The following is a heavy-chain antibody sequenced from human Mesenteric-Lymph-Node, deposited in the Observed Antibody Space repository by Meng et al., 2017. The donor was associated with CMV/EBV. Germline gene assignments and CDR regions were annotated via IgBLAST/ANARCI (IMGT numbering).Heavy chain of an antibody. V-gene: IGHV1-2*06. Sequence: QVQLVQSGAEVKKPGASARVSCKASGYTFIDYYINWVRQAPGQGIEWMGRINPKTGGRSYAQNFQGRVTMTRDTSINTAYMEVNRLNSDDTAMYYCARDRDTDWYSPFDYWGPGTLVTVSS. CDR3: ARDRDTDWYSPFDY. CDR1: GYTFIDYY. CDR2: INPKTGGR. J-gene: IGHJ4*02. D-gene: IGHD3-9*01.